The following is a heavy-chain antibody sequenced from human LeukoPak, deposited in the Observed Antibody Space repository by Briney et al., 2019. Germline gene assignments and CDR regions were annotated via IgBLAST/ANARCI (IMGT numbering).Heavy chain of an antibody. J-gene: IGHJ5*02. D-gene: IGHD6-6*01. V-gene: IGHV1-18*01. CDR1: GYTFTSYG. Sequence: ASVKVSCKASGYTFTSYGISWVRQAPGQGLEWMGWISAYNGNTNYAQKLQGRVTMTTDTSTSTAYMELRSLRSDDTAVYYCARVDCSSSSAVTTQWFDPWGQGTLVTVSS. CDR3: ARVDCSSSSAVTTQWFDP. CDR2: ISAYNGNT.